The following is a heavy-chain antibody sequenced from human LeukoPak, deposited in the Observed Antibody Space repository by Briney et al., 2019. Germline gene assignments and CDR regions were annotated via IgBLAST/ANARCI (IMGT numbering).Heavy chain of an antibody. J-gene: IGHJ5*02. CDR2: MNPNRGNS. CDR3: ARGWVRITMVRGVRKPPARWFDP. CDR1: GYTFTSYV. Sequence: AASVKVSCKASGYTFTSYVINWVRQATGQGLEWMGWMNPNRGNSGYAQKFQGRVTMTRNTSISTAYMELSSLRSEDTAVYYCARGWVRITMVRGVRKPPARWFDPWGQGTLVTVSS. V-gene: IGHV1-8*01. D-gene: IGHD3-10*01.